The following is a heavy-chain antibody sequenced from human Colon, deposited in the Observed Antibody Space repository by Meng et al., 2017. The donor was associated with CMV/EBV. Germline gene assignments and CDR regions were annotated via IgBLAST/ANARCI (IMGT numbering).Heavy chain of an antibody. D-gene: IGHD3/OR15-3a*01. CDR3: ARVFDYWTGYYWG. J-gene: IGHJ4*02. V-gene: IGHV3-74*01. CDR1: GFTFNNYW. CDR2: MNNDGSSK. Sequence: GGSLRLSCAASGFTFNNYWMYWVRQVPGKGLVWVSRMNNDGSSKSYADSVKGRFTISRDNAKNTLYLQMDSLRAEDTAVYYCARVFDYWTGYYWGWGQGTLVTVSS.